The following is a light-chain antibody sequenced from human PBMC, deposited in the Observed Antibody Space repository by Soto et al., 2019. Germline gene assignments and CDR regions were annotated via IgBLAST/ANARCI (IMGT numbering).Light chain of an antibody. CDR1: QSVLYTYNNKNY. V-gene: IGKV4-1*01. J-gene: IGKJ5*01. CDR3: QQYYSTPIT. CDR2: WAS. Sequence: DIVMTQSPDSLAVSLGERATINCKSSQSVLYTYNNKNYLTWYQRKPGQPPKLLIYWASTRESGVPDRFSGSGSGTDFTLTISSLQAEDVAVYYCQQYYSTPITFGQGTRLEIK.